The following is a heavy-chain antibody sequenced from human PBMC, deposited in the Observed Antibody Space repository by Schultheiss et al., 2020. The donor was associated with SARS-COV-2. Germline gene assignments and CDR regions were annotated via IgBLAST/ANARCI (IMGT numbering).Heavy chain of an antibody. CDR1: GFTFSSNY. Sequence: GGSLRLSCAASGFTFSSNYMSWVRQAPGKGLEWVSVIYSGGSTYYADSVKGRFTISRDNSKNTLYLQMNSLRDEDTAVYYCARKYYDYVWGSYRSKNDYFDYWGQGTLVTVSS. V-gene: IGHV3-66*01. CDR2: IYSGGST. J-gene: IGHJ4*02. D-gene: IGHD3-16*02. CDR3: ARKYYDYVWGSYRSKNDYFDY.